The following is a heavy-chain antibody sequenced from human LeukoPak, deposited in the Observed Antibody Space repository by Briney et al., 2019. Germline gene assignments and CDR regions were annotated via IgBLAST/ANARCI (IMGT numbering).Heavy chain of an antibody. V-gene: IGHV1-18*01. Sequence: GASVKVSCKASGYTFTSYDINWVRQATGQGLEWMGWISAYNGNTNYAQKLQGRVTMTTDTSTSTAYMELRCLRSDDTAVYYCARDLIPYSSDAFDIWGQGTMVTVSS. CDR1: GYTFTSYD. CDR3: ARDLIPYSSDAFDI. J-gene: IGHJ3*02. D-gene: IGHD6-6*01. CDR2: ISAYNGNT.